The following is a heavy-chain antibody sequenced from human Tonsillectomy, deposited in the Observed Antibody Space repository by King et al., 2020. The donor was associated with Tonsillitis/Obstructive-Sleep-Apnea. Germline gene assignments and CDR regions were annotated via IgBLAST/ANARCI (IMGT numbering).Heavy chain of an antibody. CDR1: GYTFTSYY. CDR2: INPSGGST. Sequence: VQLVESGAEVKKPGASVKVSCKASGYTFTSYYMHWVRQAPGQGLEWMGIINPSGGSTSYAQKFQGRVTMTRDTSTSTVYMELSSLRSENTAVYYCAMIYYYDSSGYYRYFDYWGQGTLVTVSS. V-gene: IGHV1-46*01. D-gene: IGHD3-22*01. J-gene: IGHJ4*02. CDR3: AMIYYYDSSGYYRYFDY.